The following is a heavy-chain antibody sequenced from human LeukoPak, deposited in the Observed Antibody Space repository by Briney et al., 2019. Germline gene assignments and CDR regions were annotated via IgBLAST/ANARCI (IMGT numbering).Heavy chain of an antibody. CDR1: GGSISSYY. V-gene: IGHV4-59*01. J-gene: IGHJ5*02. D-gene: IGHD5-18*01. Sequence: PSETLSLTCTVSGGSISSYYWSWIRQPPGKGLEWIGYIYYSGSTNYNPSLKSRVTISVDTSKNQFSLKLSSVTAADTAVYYCARDRGYSYLDPWGQGTLVTVSS. CDR2: IYYSGST. CDR3: ARDRGYSYLDP.